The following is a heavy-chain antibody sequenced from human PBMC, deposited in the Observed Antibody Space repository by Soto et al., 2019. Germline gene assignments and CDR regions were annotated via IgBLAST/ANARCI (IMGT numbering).Heavy chain of an antibody. CDR1: GSPFGSYS. V-gene: IGHV3-23*01. CDR3: ADLSRYCTSSNCD. CDR2: IGTSAST. D-gene: IGHD2-2*01. J-gene: IGHJ4*02. Sequence: DVRLLESGGGLVQPGGPLGLSGEASGSPFGSYSRSGVRKAPGKGLEWVSTIGTSASTYYGDSVRGRFTISRDNSRNTLYLQMNSLRAEDTAVYYCADLSRYCTSSNCDWGQGTLVTVSS.